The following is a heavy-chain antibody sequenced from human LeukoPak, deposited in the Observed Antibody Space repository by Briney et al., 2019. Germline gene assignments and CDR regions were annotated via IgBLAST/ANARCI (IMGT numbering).Heavy chain of an antibody. Sequence: ASVKVSFKSSVGIFTSYAISWVRPAPGQGREWMGGIIRICGTANCAQTFHGRVTIAADEFTSTAYMELSSLRSEDTAVYYCAMNSSGAACDIWGQGTMVTVSS. CDR2: IIRICGTA. V-gene: IGHV1-69*01. CDR3: AMNSSGAACDI. J-gene: IGHJ3*02. D-gene: IGHD6-25*01. CDR1: VGIFTSYA.